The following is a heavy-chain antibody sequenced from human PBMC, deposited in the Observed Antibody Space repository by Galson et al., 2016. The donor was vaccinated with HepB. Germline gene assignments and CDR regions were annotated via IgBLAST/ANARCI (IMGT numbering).Heavy chain of an antibody. CDR2: ISIRSDST. J-gene: IGHJ3*01. Sequence: SLRLSCAASGITFSSYALNWVRQAPGKGLEWVSAISIRSDSTFYADSVKGRFMIFRDNSKNTVYLQMNTLRVDDTATYYCAKDIRSSVTGWGKLDAFDVWGQGTMVTVSS. D-gene: IGHD3-16*01. V-gene: IGHV3-23*01. CDR3: AKDIRSSVTGWGKLDAFDV. CDR1: GITFSSYA.